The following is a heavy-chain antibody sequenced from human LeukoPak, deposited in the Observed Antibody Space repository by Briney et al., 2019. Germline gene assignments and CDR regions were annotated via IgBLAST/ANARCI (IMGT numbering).Heavy chain of an antibody. CDR2: IWYDGSNK. V-gene: IGHV3-33*01. D-gene: IGHD3-3*01. CDR3: ARGAGSYYDFWSGYHNNWFDP. CDR1: GFTFSSYG. J-gene: IGHJ5*02. Sequence: PGRSLRLSCAASGFTFSSYGMHWVRQAPGKGLEWVAVIWYDGSNKYYADSVKGRFTISRDNSKNTLYLQMDSLRAEDTAVYYCARGAGSYYDFWSGYHNNWFDPWGQGTLVTVSS.